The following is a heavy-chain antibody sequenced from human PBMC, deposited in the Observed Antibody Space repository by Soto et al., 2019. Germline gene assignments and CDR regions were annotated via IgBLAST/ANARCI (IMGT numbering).Heavy chain of an antibody. D-gene: IGHD4-17*01. Sequence: ASETLSLTCIVSGASVRSGDYYWICIRQAPGKGLEWIGYIYNSGGSYYNPSLKGRLTISIDTSKNQFSLKLNSVTAADTAIYYCVGTGTTDDYWGRGTLVTVSS. V-gene: IGHV4-30-4*01. CDR2: IYNSGGS. CDR3: VGTGTTDDY. J-gene: IGHJ4*02. CDR1: GASVRSGDYY.